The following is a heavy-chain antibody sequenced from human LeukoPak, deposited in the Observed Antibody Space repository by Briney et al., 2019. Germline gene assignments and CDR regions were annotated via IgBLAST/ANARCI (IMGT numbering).Heavy chain of an antibody. CDR1: GFTVSSNY. Sequence: GGSLRLSCAASGFTVSSNYMSWVRQAPGKGLEWVSVIYRGGSTYYADSVKGRFTISRDNSKNTLYLQMNSLRAEDTAVYYCARGGVNTMVRGVIRYYYMDIWGKGTTVTISS. J-gene: IGHJ6*03. V-gene: IGHV3-53*01. CDR3: ARGGVNTMVRGVIRYYYMDI. CDR2: IYRGGST. D-gene: IGHD3-10*01.